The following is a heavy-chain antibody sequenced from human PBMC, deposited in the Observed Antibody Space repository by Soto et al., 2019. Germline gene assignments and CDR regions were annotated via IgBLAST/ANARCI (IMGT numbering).Heavy chain of an antibody. J-gene: IGHJ6*02. CDR2: ISAYNGNT. V-gene: IGHV1-18*04. CDR1: GYTFTSYG. Sequence: ASVKVSCKASGYTFTSYGISWVRQAPGLGLEWMGWISAYNGNTNYAQKLQGRVTMTTDTSTSTAYMELRSLRSDDTAVYYCARGGQTDSSSWYYYYGMDVWGQGTTVTVSS. D-gene: IGHD6-13*01. CDR3: ARGGQTDSSSWYYYYGMDV.